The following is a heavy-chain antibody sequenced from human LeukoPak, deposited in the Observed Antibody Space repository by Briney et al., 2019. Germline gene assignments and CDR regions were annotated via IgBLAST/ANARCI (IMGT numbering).Heavy chain of an antibody. CDR1: GGSISSSSYC. CDR3: ARDRVAAAGTQGGDY. V-gene: IGHV4-39*07. D-gene: IGHD6-13*01. CDR2: IYYSGST. Sequence: SETLSLTCTVSGGSISSSSYCWGWIRQPPGKGLEWIGSIYYSGSTYYNPSLKSRVTISVDTSKNQFSLKLSSVTAADTAVYYCARDRVAAAGTQGGDYWGQGTLVTVSS. J-gene: IGHJ4*02.